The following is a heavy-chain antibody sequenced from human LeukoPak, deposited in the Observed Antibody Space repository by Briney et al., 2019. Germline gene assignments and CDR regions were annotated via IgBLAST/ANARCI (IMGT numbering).Heavy chain of an antibody. D-gene: IGHD2-2*01. CDR3: ARTAADALYGMDV. J-gene: IGHJ6*02. Sequence: PSQTLSLTCTVSGGSISSDDYYWSWIRQPPGKGLEWIGYIYYSGSTYYNPSLKSRVTISVDTSKNQFSLKLSSVTAADTAVYYCARTAADALYGMDVWGQGTTVTVSS. CDR1: GGSISSDDYY. CDR2: IYYSGST. V-gene: IGHV4-30-4*01.